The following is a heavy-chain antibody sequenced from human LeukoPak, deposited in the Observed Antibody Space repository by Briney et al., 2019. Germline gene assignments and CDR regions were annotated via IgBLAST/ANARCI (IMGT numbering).Heavy chain of an antibody. CDR1: GGSFSGYY. J-gene: IGHJ2*01. Sequence: ETLSLTCTVSGGSFSGYYWSWIRQPPGKGLEWIGEINHSGSTNYNPSLKSRVTISVDTSQNHFSLKLSSVTAAATAVYYYAMNLLGRSDWYFDIWGRGTLVTVSS. V-gene: IGHV4-34*01. CDR3: AMNLLGRSDWYFDI. D-gene: IGHD3-10*01. CDR2: INHSGST.